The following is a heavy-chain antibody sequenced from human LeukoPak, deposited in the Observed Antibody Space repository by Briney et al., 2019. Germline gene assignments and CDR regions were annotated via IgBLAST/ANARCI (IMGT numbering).Heavy chain of an antibody. CDR1: GFTFSDYG. CDR3: AKVGTNALDY. J-gene: IGHJ4*02. Sequence: GGSLRLSCVASGFTFSDYGMHWVRQAPGKGLEWVTFIRYDGSNNYYADSVKGRFTISRDNSKSTLYLQMNSLRPEDTAVYFCAKVGTNALDYWGQGTLVTVSS. D-gene: IGHD3-16*01. CDR2: IRYDGSNN. V-gene: IGHV3-30*02.